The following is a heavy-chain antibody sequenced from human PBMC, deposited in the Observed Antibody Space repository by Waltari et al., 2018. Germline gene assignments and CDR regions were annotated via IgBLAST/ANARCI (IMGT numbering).Heavy chain of an antibody. CDR1: GFTFSSYA. J-gene: IGHJ3*02. CDR3: AKDWRGFRAFDI. CDR2: ISGSGGST. D-gene: IGHD3-3*01. V-gene: IGHV3-23*04. Sequence: EVQLVESGGGLVQPGGSLRVSCAASGFTFSSYAVSWVRQAPGKGLEWVSAISGSGGSTYYADSVKGRFTISRDNSKNTLYLQMNSLRAEDTAVYYCAKDWRGFRAFDIWGQGTMVTVSS.